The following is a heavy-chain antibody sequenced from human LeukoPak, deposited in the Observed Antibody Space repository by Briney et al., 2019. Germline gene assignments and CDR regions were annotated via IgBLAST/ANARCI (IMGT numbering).Heavy chain of an antibody. V-gene: IGHV4-61*08. CDR2: IYYSGGT. Sequence: SQTLSLTCAVSGGSISSGGYYWSWIRQPPGKGLEWIGYIYYSGGTNYNPSLKSRVTISVDTSKNQFSLKLSSVTAADTAVYYCARLGSSWYRYFDYWGQGTLVTVSS. J-gene: IGHJ4*02. D-gene: IGHD6-13*01. CDR3: ARLGSSWYRYFDY. CDR1: GGSISSGGYY.